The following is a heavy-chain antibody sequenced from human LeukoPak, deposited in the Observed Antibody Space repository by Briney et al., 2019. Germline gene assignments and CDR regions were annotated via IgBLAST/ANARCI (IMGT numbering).Heavy chain of an antibody. D-gene: IGHD3-22*01. V-gene: IGHV4-59*01. CDR3: ARVSYYYDSSGYYLNWFDP. J-gene: IGHJ5*02. CDR1: GGSISSYY. CDR2: IYYSGST. Sequence: PSETLSLTCTVSGGSISSYYWSWIRQPPGKGLEWIGYIYYSGSTNYNPSLKSRVTISVDTSKNQFSLKLSSVTAADTAVYSCARVSYYYDSSGYYLNWFDPWGQGTLVTVSS.